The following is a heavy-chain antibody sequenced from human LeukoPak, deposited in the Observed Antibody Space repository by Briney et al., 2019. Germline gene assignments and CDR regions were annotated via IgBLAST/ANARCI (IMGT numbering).Heavy chain of an antibody. V-gene: IGHV3-23*01. CDR3: AKDRGVSYSGSSPFDY. CDR2: ISGSGGSA. D-gene: IGHD1-26*01. J-gene: IGHJ4*02. CDR1: GFTFSSYA. Sequence: GGSLRLSCAASGFTFSSYAMSWVRQAPGKGLEWVSAISGSGGSAYYADSVKGRFTISRDNSKNTLYLQMNSLRAEDTAVYYCAKDRGVSYSGSSPFDYWGQGTLVTVSS.